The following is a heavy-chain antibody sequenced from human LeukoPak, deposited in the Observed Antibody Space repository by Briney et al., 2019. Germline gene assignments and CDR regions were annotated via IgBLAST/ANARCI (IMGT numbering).Heavy chain of an antibody. CDR3: AKAYYYGSGSFYIGLDY. J-gene: IGHJ4*02. CDR2: MSGRGDST. V-gene: IGHV3-23*01. D-gene: IGHD3-10*01. CDR1: GFTFRSYA. Sequence: GESLRLSCGASGFTFRSYAMTWVRQAPGKGLEWVSGMSGRGDSTYYADSVKGRFTISRDNSKDTLYLQMNSLRAEDTAVYYCAKAYYYGSGSFYIGLDYWGQGTLVTVSS.